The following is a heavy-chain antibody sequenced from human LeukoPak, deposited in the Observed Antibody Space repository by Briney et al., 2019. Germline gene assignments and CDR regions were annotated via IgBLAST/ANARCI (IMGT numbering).Heavy chain of an antibody. CDR1: PGSISSHY. CDR3: VRNPLGIGWFDP. Sequence: PSETLSLTCTVSPGSISSHYWSWIWQPPGKGLEWIGYIYNSGITKYNPSLKSRVTISVDTSKNRFSLKLSSVTAADTAVYYCVRNPLGIGWFDPWGQGILVTVSS. D-gene: IGHD7-27*01. CDR2: IYNSGIT. V-gene: IGHV4-59*11. J-gene: IGHJ5*02.